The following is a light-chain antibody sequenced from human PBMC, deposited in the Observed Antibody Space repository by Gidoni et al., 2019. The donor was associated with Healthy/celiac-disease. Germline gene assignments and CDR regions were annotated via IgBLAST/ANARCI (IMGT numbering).Light chain of an antibody. J-gene: IGKJ1*01. CDR3: QQYGSSPRT. CDR1: QSVSSSY. CDR2: GAS. V-gene: IGKV3-20*01. Sequence: PGTLSLSPVESATLSCRASQSVSSSYLAWYQQKPGQAPKLLIYGASSRATGIPDRFSGSGSGTDFTLTISRLEPEDFAVYYCQQYGSSPRTFGQGTKVEIK.